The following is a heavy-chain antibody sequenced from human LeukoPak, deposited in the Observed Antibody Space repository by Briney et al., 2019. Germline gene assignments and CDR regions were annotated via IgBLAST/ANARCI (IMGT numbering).Heavy chain of an antibody. Sequence: SVKVSCKASGGTFSSYAISWVRQAPGQGLEWMGGIIPIFGTANYAQKFQGGVTITADESTSTAYKELSSLRSAETAVYYCARDRGLDLPTYYLDYWGQGTLVTVSS. J-gene: IGHJ4*02. D-gene: IGHD1-7*01. CDR3: ARDRGLDLPTYYLDY. V-gene: IGHV1-69*01. CDR1: GGTFSSYA. CDR2: IIPIFGTA.